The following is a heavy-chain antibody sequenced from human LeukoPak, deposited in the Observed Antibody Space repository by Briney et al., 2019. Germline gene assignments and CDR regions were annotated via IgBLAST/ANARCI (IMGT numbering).Heavy chain of an antibody. D-gene: IGHD1-26*01. J-gene: IGHJ4*02. CDR3: ARSAHWELLQVDSV. Sequence: GASVKVSCKASGGTFSSYAISWVRQAPGQGLEWMGRIIPIFGTANYAQKFQGRVTITTDESTSTAYMELSSLRSEDTAVYYCARSAHWELLQVDSVWGQGTLVTVFS. V-gene: IGHV1-69*05. CDR2: IIPIFGTA. CDR1: GGTFSSYA.